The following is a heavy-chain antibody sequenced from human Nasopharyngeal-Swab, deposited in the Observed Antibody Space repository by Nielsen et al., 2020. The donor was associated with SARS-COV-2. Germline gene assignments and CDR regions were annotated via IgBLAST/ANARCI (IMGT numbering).Heavy chain of an antibody. D-gene: IGHD3-22*01. V-gene: IGHV4-31*03. CDR3: ARDRITMIVVVDAFDI. CDR2: IYYSGST. CDR1: GGSISSGGYY. J-gene: IGHJ3*02. Sequence: SETLSLTCTVSGGSISSGGYYWSWIRQHPGKGLEWIGYIYYSGSTYYNPSLKSRVTISVDTSKNQFSLKLISVTAADTAVYYCARDRITMIVVVDAFDIWGQGTMVTVSS.